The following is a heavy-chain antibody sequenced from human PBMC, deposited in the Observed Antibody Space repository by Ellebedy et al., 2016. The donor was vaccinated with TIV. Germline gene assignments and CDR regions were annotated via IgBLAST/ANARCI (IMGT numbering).Heavy chain of an antibody. CDR3: AKERGSTSCYL. CDR2: ISYDGSNK. V-gene: IGHV3-30*18. J-gene: IGHJ5*02. Sequence: GESLKISCAASGFTFSSYGMHWVRQAPGKGLEWVAVISYDGSNKYYADSVKGRFTISRDNSKNTLYLQMNSLRAEDTAVYYCAKERGSTSCYLWGQGTLVTVSS. D-gene: IGHD2-2*01. CDR1: GFTFSSYG.